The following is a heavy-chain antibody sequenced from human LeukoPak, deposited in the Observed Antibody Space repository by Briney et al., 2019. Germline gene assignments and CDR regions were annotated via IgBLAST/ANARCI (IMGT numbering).Heavy chain of an antibody. V-gene: IGHV1-2*02. CDR1: GYTFTGYY. CDR3: ARVPFYDSSGYYHY. CDR2: INPNSGGT. J-gene: IGHJ4*02. D-gene: IGHD3-22*01. Sequence: ASVRVSCKASGYTFTGYYMHWVRQAPGQGLEWMGWINPNSGGTNYAQKFQGRVTMTRNTSISTAYMELSRLRSDDTAVYYCARVPFYDSSGYYHYWGQGTLVTVSS.